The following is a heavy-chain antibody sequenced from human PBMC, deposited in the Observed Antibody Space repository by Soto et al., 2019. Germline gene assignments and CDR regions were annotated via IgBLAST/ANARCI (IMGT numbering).Heavy chain of an antibody. CDR1: GDTFGRFT. CDR2: IKPISDIT. D-gene: IGHD2-8*01. J-gene: IGHJ5*02. Sequence: SVKVSCKASGDTFGRFTINWVRQAPGQGLEWMGGIKPISDITNYAQRFQGRVTFTADASTSTVYLELSSLRSEDTAMYYCARDPSKINKLIGVWFDPWGQGTLVTVSS. CDR3: ARDPSKINKLIGVWFDP. V-gene: IGHV1-69*13.